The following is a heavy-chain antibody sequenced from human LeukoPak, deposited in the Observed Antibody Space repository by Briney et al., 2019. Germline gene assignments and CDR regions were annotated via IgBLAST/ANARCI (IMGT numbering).Heavy chain of an antibody. CDR1: GFTVSSNY. CDR3: ASVRIGGYCGGDCYSPDY. Sequence: GGSLRLSCAAFGFTVSSNYMSWVRQAPGKGLEWVSVIFGGGGTYYGDSVRGRFTISRDNSKNTLYLQMNSLRAEDTAMYYCASVRIGGYCGGDCYSPDYWGQGTLVTVSS. D-gene: IGHD2-21*02. CDR2: IFGGGGT. J-gene: IGHJ4*02. V-gene: IGHV3-53*01.